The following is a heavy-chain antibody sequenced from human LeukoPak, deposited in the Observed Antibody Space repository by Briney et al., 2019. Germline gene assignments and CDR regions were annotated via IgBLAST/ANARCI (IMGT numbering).Heavy chain of an antibody. V-gene: IGHV1-46*01. D-gene: IGHD4-17*01. Sequence: ASVKVSCKASGYTFTGYYIHWVRQAPGQVLEWMGIINTSSGSSSYAQKFQGRVTMTRDTSASTVYMELSSLRSEDTAVYYCARVPGDYERLDPWGQGTLVTVSS. J-gene: IGHJ5*02. CDR1: GYTFTGYY. CDR2: INTSSGSS. CDR3: ARVPGDYERLDP.